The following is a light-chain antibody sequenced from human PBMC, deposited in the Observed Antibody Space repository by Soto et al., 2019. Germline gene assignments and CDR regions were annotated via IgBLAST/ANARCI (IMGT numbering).Light chain of an antibody. CDR3: LQHKSCPFT. J-gene: IGKJ2*01. V-gene: IGKV3-15*01. CDR2: AAS. Sequence: EIVMTQSPATLSVSPGERATLSCRASQSVSSSLAWFQQKPGQATRLLLYAASARATGIAARLSGSGSGTEFTLTISSQQYEDFAVYCCLQHKSCPFTFGQGTKLEIK. CDR1: QSVSSS.